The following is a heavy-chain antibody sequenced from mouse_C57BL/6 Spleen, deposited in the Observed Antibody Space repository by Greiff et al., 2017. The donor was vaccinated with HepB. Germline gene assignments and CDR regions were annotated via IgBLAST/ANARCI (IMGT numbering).Heavy chain of an antibody. D-gene: IGHD1-1*01. CDR2: INPSSGYT. Sequence: QVQLKESGAELARPGASVKMSCKASGYTFTSYTMHWVKQRPGQGLEWIGYINPSSGYTKYNQKFKDKATLTADKSSSTAYMQLSSLTSEDSAVYYCAREGYYGSSYDAMDYWGQGTSVTVSS. CDR3: AREGYYGSSYDAMDY. V-gene: IGHV1-4*01. J-gene: IGHJ4*01. CDR1: GYTFTSYT.